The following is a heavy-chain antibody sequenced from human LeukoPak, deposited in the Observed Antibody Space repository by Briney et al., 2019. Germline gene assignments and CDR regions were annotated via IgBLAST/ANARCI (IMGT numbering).Heavy chain of an antibody. CDR2: INPNSGGT. V-gene: IGHV1-2*02. J-gene: IGHJ4*02. Sequence: ASVKDSCKASGYTFTGYYMHWVRQAPGQGLEWMGWINPNSGGTNYAQKLQGRVTMTTDTSTSTAYMELRSLRSDDTAVYYCARRITIFGVVILDYWGQGTLVTVSS. D-gene: IGHD3-3*01. CDR1: GYTFTGYY. CDR3: ARRITIFGVVILDY.